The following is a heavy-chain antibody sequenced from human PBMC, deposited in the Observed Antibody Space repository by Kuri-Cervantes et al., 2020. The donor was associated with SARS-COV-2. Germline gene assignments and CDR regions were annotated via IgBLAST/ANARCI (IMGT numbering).Heavy chain of an antibody. CDR1: GGTFSTYA. CDR2: IIPIFATA. D-gene: IGHD3-3*01. Sequence: SVTVSCKASGGTFSTYAINWVRQAPGQGLEWMGGIIPIFATANYARKFQGRVTITADKSTSTAYMELSSLRSEDTAVYYCARSLRITIFGVVIVNEYFQHWCHGTRVTVSS. V-gene: IGHV1-69*06. CDR3: ARSLRITIFGVVIVNEYFQH. J-gene: IGHJ1*01.